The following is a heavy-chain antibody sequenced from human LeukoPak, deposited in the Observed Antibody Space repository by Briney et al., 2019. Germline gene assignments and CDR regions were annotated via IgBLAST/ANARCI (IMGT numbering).Heavy chain of an antibody. CDR3: ARVLSSVLASYNWFDP. CDR1: GGSISSYY. CDR2: IYYSGST. D-gene: IGHD6-25*01. J-gene: IGHJ5*02. Sequence: PSETLSLTCTVSGGSISSYYWSWIRQPPGKGLEWIGYIYYSGSTNYNPSLKSRVTISVDTSKNQFSLKLSSVTAADTAVYYCARVLSSVLASYNWFDPWGQGTLATVSS. V-gene: IGHV4-59*01.